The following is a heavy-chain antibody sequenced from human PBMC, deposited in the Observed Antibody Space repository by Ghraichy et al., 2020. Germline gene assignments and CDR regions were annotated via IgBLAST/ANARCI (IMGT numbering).Heavy chain of an antibody. D-gene: IGHD6-13*01. Sequence: GGSLRLSCAASGFTFSDYNMNWVRQAPGKGLEWVSSITYSSSYIYYADSVKGRFTISRDNAKKSLYLHMSSLRPEDTAVYYCVLMGSTSSSHAFDIWGQGTMVTVSS. V-gene: IGHV3-21*01. J-gene: IGHJ3*02. CDR3: VLMGSTSSSHAFDI. CDR2: ITYSSSYI. CDR1: GFTFSDYN.